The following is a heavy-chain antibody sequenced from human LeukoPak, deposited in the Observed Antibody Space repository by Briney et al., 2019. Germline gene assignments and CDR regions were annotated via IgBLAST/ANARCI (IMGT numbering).Heavy chain of an antibody. V-gene: IGHV4-61*02. CDR3: AREGDSGYCSGGSCYGWRNLDY. J-gene: IGHJ4*02. CDR1: GASISIGSFY. D-gene: IGHD2-15*01. Sequence: PSETLSLTCTVSGASISIGSFYWSWIRQPAGKGLEWIGRIYTSGSTDYSPSLKSRVPISVDTSKNQFSLKLSSVTAADTAVYYCAREGDSGYCSGGSCYGWRNLDYWGQGTLVTVSS. CDR2: IYTSGST.